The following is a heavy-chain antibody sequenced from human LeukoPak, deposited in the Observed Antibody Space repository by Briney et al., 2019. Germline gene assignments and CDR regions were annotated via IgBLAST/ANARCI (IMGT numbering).Heavy chain of an antibody. Sequence: GGSLRLSCAASGFTFSDYYMSWIRQAPGKGLEWVSYISSSGSTIYYADTVKGRFTISRDNAKNSLYLQMNSLRAEDTAVYYCASLPGLVVPAARRLYFQHWGQGTLSPSPQ. CDR1: GFTFSDYY. V-gene: IGHV3-11*01. CDR2: ISSSGSTI. CDR3: ASLPGLVVPAARRLYFQH. D-gene: IGHD2-2*01. J-gene: IGHJ1*01.